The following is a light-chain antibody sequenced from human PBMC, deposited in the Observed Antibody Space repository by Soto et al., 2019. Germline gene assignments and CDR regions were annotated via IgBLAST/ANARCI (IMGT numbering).Light chain of an antibody. CDR2: EVD. CDR3: VSYIESSLTHWV. Sequence: QSVLTQPASVSGSPGQSITISCTGTYTDVGAYNRVSWYQHHAGKGPKMLIFEVDNRPSGISDRFSGSKSGDTASLTISDLQAEDEADYYCVSYIESSLTHWVFGGGTKLTVL. V-gene: IGLV2-14*01. CDR1: YTDVGAYNR. J-gene: IGLJ3*02.